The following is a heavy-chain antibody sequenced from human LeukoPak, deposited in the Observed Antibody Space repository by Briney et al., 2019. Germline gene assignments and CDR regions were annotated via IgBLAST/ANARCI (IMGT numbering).Heavy chain of an antibody. Sequence: ASVKVSCKASGYPFTCYDMHWVRQAPGQELEWMGWINPNSGGTNYAQEFQGRVTMTRDTSISTAYMELSRLRSDDTAVYYCARVPHYYDRSGAGMDVWGQGTTVTVSS. CDR3: ARVPHYYDRSGAGMDV. CDR1: GYPFTCYD. D-gene: IGHD3-22*01. CDR2: INPNSGGT. J-gene: IGHJ6*02. V-gene: IGHV1-2*02.